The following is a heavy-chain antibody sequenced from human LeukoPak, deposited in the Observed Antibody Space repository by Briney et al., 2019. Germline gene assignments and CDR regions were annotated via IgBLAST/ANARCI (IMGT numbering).Heavy chain of an antibody. Sequence: GGSLRLSCAASGFTFSSYSMNWVRQAPGKGLEWVSYISSSSSTIYYADSVKGRFTISRDNAKNSLYLQVNSLRAEDTAVYYCAANDCSSTSCYSFWFDPWGQGTLVTVSS. CDR2: ISSSSSTI. D-gene: IGHD2-2*02. CDR3: AANDCSSTSCYSFWFDP. V-gene: IGHV3-48*01. J-gene: IGHJ5*02. CDR1: GFTFSSYS.